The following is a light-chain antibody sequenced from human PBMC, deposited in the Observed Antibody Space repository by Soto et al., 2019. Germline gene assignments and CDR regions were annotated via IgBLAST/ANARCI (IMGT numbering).Light chain of an antibody. J-gene: IGKJ1*01. Sequence: DIQMTQSPSSLSASVGDRVTITCRASQGIGGDAGWYQQKPGKTPKRLLYATSTLQSGIPPRFSGGGFGTEFTLTISSLQPEDFATDYWVQQNSYPRTFGQGTRVEMK. V-gene: IGKV1-17*01. CDR3: VQQNSYPRT. CDR2: ATS. CDR1: QGIGGD.